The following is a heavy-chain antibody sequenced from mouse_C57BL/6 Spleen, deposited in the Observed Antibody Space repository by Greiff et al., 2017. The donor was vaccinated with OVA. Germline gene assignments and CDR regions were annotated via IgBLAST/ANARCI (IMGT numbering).Heavy chain of an antibody. CDR3: ALYDYFDY. CDR1: GFNIKDFY. V-gene: IGHV14-2*01. CDR2: IDAEDGET. Sequence: EVKLQQSLAELVKPGASVKLSCTASGFNIKDFYMDWVKQRTELVLEWIGSIDAEDGETIYAPKFQGRPTITSDTSSNTAYLQLSSLTSADTAVYYGALYDYFDYWGQGTSLTVTS. D-gene: IGHD2-3*01. J-gene: IGHJ2*02.